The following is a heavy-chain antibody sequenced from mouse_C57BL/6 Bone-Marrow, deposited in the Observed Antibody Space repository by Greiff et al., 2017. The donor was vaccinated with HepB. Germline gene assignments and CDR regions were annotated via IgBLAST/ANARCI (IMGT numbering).Heavy chain of an antibody. J-gene: IGHJ2*01. D-gene: IGHD4-1*01. CDR1: GFSLTSYG. CDR3: ARKLGRGYFDY. V-gene: IGHV2-2*01. CDR2: IWSGGST. Sequence: VQRVESGPGLVQPSQSLSITCTVSGFSLTSYGVHWVRQSPGKGLEWLGVIWSGGSTDYNAAFISRLSISKDNSKSQVFFKMNSLQADDTAIYYCARKLGRGYFDYWGQGTTLTVSS.